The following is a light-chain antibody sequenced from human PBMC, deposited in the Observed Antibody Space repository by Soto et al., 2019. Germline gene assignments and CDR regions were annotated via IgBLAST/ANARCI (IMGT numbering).Light chain of an antibody. CDR1: QTVSGSY. V-gene: IGKV3-20*01. CDR3: QQYGSSPPYT. CDR2: GAS. J-gene: IGKJ2*01. Sequence: EIVLTQSPGTRSLSPGERATLSCRANQTVSGSYLAWYQQKPGQAPRLLIYGASSRATGIPDRFSGRGSGTDFTLTISRLEPEDFAVYYCQQYGSSPPYTFGQGTKLEIK.